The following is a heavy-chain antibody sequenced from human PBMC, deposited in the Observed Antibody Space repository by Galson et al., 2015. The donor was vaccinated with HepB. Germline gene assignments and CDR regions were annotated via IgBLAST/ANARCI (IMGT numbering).Heavy chain of an antibody. V-gene: IGHV3-23*01. CDR2: ISGTVDVT. Sequence: SLRLSCAASGFTFINYAMSWVRQAPGKGLEWVSTISGTVDVTYYADSVKGRFTISRDSSKNTLFLQMNSLRVEDTAVYYCASQYCSSFSCILDFWGQGTLVTVSS. J-gene: IGHJ4*02. D-gene: IGHD2-2*01. CDR3: ASQYCSSFSCILDF. CDR1: GFTFINYA.